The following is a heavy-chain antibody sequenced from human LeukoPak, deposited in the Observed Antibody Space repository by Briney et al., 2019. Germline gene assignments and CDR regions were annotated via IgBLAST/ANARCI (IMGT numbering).Heavy chain of an antibody. V-gene: IGHV3-49*03. CDR3: ASDGFSS. CDR1: GVTFGVYA. Sequence: GSLRLSCTASGVTFGVYAVSWFRPAPGKGLEWVSFIGSNSNGGTIEYAASVKGRFTVSRDDSKNIAYLQLTSLKTEDTAVYYCASDGFSSWGQGTLVTVSS. J-gene: IGHJ5*02. CDR2: IGSNSNGGTI. D-gene: IGHD5-12*01.